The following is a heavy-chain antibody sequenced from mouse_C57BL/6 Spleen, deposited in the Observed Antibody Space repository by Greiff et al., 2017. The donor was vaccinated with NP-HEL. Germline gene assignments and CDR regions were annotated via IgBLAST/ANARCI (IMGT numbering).Heavy chain of an antibody. CDR3: TSPLYYGSTPFAY. V-gene: IGHV1-15*01. Sequence: QVTLKESGAELVRPGASVTLSCKASGYTFTDYEMHWVKQTPVHGLEWIGAIDPETGGTAYNQKFKGKAILTADKSSSTAYMELRSLTSEDSAVYYCTSPLYYGSTPFAYWGQGTLVTVSA. D-gene: IGHD1-1*01. CDR2: IDPETGGT. CDR1: GYTFTDYE. J-gene: IGHJ3*01.